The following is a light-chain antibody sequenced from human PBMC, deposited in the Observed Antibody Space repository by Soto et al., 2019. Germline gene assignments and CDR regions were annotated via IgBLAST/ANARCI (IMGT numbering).Light chain of an antibody. J-gene: IGLJ2*01. CDR3: SSYTSSSVV. CDR2: DVS. Sequence: QSVLTQPASVSGSPGQSITISCTGTSSDVGGYNYVSWYQQHPGKAPKLMIYDVSNRPSGVSNRFSGSKCGNTASLTISGLQAEDEADYYCSSYTSSSVVFGGGTKVTVL. CDR1: SSDVGGYNY. V-gene: IGLV2-14*01.